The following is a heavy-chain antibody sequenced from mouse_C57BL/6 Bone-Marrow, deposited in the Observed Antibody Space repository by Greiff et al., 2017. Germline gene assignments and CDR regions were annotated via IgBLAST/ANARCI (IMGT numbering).Heavy chain of an antibody. V-gene: IGHV5-6*01. Sequence: EVKLVESGGDLVKPGGSLKLSCAASGFTFSSYGMSWVRQTPDKRLEWVATISSGGSYTYYPDSVKGRFTISRDNAKNTLYLQMSSLKSEDTAMYYCARPVLGFADWGQGTLVTVSA. CDR3: ARPVLGFAD. CDR1: GFTFSSYG. J-gene: IGHJ3*01. CDR2: ISSGGSYT.